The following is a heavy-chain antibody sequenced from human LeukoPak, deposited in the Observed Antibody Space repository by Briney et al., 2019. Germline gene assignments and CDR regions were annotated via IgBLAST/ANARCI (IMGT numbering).Heavy chain of an antibody. J-gene: IGHJ4*02. Sequence: PSETLSLTCTVSGGSISSYYWSWIRQPPGKGLEWVGYIYSSGSTNYHPSLKSRVTISIDTSKNQFSLKLSSVTAADTAVYYCARTRRDGYFDYWGQGTLVTVSS. CDR1: GGSISSYY. V-gene: IGHV4-59*01. CDR3: ARTRRDGYFDY. CDR2: IYSSGST. D-gene: IGHD5-24*01.